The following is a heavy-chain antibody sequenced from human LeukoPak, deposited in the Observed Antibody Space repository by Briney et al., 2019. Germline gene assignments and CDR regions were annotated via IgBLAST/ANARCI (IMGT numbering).Heavy chain of an antibody. CDR2: INHNGNVN. CDR3: ARTQTSYYVDY. CDR1: GFTFSSYW. D-gene: IGHD2-15*01. V-gene: IGHV3-7*01. J-gene: IGHJ4*02. Sequence: GGSLRLSCAASGFTFSSYWMNWARQAPGKGLEWVASINHNGNVNYYVDSVRGRFTISRDNAKNSLYLQMNSLRAEDTAVYYCARTQTSYYVDYWGQGTLVTVSS.